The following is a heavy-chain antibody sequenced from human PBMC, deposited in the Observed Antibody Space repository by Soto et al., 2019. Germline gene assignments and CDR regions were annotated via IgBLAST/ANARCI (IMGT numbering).Heavy chain of an antibody. Sequence: EVQLLESGGGSVQPEGSLRLSCAASGFTFSSFAMGWVRQAPGKGLEWVSTISSNGDSTFYADSVKGRFTLSRDNSKSTLFLQMNSLRAENTAIYYCAIGASGSCDSWLVYWGQGTLVTVSS. CDR2: ISSNGDST. CDR1: GFTFSSFA. CDR3: AIGASGSCDSWLVY. D-gene: IGHD2-15*01. V-gene: IGHV3-23*01. J-gene: IGHJ4*02.